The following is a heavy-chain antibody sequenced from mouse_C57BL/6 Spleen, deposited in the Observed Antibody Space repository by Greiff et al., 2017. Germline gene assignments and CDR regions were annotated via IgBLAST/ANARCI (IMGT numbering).Heavy chain of an antibody. D-gene: IGHD1-1*01. CDR3: ARIDYYGSSSFAY. CDR1: GFSLSTFGMG. J-gene: IGHJ3*01. Sequence: QVTLKESGPGILQPSQTLSLTCSFSGFSLSTFGMGVGWIRQPSGKGLEWLAHIWWDDAKYYNPALKSRPTNSKDTSKNQLFLKIANVDTADTATYYCARIDYYGSSSFAYWGQGTLVTVSA. V-gene: IGHV8-8*01. CDR2: IWWDDAK.